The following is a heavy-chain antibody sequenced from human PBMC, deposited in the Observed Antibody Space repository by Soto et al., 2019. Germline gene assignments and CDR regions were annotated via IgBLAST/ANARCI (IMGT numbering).Heavy chain of an antibody. D-gene: IGHD3-10*01. J-gene: IGHJ4*02. V-gene: IGHV4-31*03. Sequence: QVQLQESGPGLVKPSQTLSLTCTVSGGSISSGGYYWSWIRQHPWKGLEWIGYIYYSGSTYYNPSPTSRVTISVDTSKSQFSLKLSSVTAADTAVYYCAGGDYYGSGNPFDYWGQGTLVTVSS. CDR2: IYYSGST. CDR1: GGSISSGGYY. CDR3: AGGDYYGSGNPFDY.